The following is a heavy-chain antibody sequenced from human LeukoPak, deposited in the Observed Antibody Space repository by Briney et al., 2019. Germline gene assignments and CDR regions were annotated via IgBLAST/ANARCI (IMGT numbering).Heavy chain of an antibody. V-gene: IGHV3-49*04. D-gene: IGHD3-9*01. CDR1: GFTFGDYA. CDR2: IRSKAYGETT. CDR3: TASLRYFDWLEDY. Sequence: GGSLRLSCRASGFTFGDYAMSWVRQAPGKGLEWVSFIRSKAYGETTEYAASVKGRFTISRDDSKNIAYLQMNSLKTEDTAVYYCTASLRYFDWLEDYRGQGTLVTVSS. J-gene: IGHJ4*02.